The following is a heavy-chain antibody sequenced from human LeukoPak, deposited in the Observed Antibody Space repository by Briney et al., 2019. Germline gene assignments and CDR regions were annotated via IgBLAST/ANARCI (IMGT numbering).Heavy chain of an antibody. CDR1: GLTVSNNY. D-gene: IGHD6-19*01. V-gene: IGHV3-66*04. Sequence: GGSLRLSCAASGLTVSNNYMSWVRQAPGKGLEWVSVIYSDGSPYYADSMKGRFTISRDNSRNTLYLQMNSLRAEDTAVYFCARQIVVSGTDYFDYWGQGTLVTVSS. CDR3: ARQIVVSGTDYFDY. J-gene: IGHJ4*02. CDR2: IYSDGSP.